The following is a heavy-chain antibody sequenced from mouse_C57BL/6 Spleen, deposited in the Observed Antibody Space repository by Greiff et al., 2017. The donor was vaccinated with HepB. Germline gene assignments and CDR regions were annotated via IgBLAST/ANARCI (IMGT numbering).Heavy chain of an antibody. D-gene: IGHD2-3*01. Sequence: QVQLQQSGAELVRPGASVKLSCKASGYTFTDYYINWVKQRPGQGLEWIARIYPGSGNTYYNEKFKGKATLTAEKSSSTAYMQLSSLTSEDSAVYYCAISLDGYYPYFDYWGQGTTLTVSS. V-gene: IGHV1-76*01. J-gene: IGHJ2*01. CDR1: GYTFTDYY. CDR3: AISLDGYYPYFDY. CDR2: IYPGSGNT.